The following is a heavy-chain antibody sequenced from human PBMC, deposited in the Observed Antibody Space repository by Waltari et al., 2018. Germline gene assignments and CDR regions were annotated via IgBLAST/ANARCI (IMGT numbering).Heavy chain of an antibody. CDR2: IIPIFGTA. CDR3: ARTAGGAYYYDSSGYYSPFDY. CDR1: GGTFSSYA. Sequence: LVQSGAEVKKPGSSVKVSCKASGGTFSSYAISWVRQAPGQGLEWMGRIIPIFGTANYAQKFQGRVTITADKSTSTAYMELSSLRSEDTAVYYCARTAGGAYYYDSSGYYSPFDYWGQGTLVTVSS. V-gene: IGHV1-69*06. D-gene: IGHD3-22*01. J-gene: IGHJ4*02.